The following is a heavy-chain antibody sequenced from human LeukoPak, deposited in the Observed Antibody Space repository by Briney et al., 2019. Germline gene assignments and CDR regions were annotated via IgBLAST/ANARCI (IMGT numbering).Heavy chain of an antibody. Sequence: GGSLRLSCAASGFTFSSYSMNWVRQAPGKGLEWVSSISSSSSYIYYADSVKGRFTISRDNAKNSLYLQMNSLRAEDTAVYYCARDRDTAMVTSGFSDYWGQGTLNTVSS. J-gene: IGHJ4*02. V-gene: IGHV3-21*01. CDR3: ARDRDTAMVTSGFSDY. D-gene: IGHD5-18*01. CDR2: ISSSSSYI. CDR1: GFTFSSYS.